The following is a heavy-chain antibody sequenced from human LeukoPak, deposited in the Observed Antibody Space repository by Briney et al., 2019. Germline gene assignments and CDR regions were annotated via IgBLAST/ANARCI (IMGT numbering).Heavy chain of an antibody. CDR2: IKEDGSEK. CDR3: ARDDYGDYVWSQPTFDY. J-gene: IGHJ4*02. V-gene: IGHV3-7*01. D-gene: IGHD4-17*01. CDR1: GFTFSRHW. Sequence: GGSLRLSCAASGFTFSRHWMSWVRQAPGKGLEWVANIKEDGSEKTYVDSVKGRFTISRDNSKNTLYLQMNSLRAEDTAVYYCARDDYGDYVWSQPTFDYWGQGTLVTVSS.